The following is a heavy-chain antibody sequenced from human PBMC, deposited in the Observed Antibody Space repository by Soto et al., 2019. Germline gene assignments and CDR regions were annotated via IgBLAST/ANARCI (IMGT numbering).Heavy chain of an antibody. D-gene: IGHD5-18*01. V-gene: IGHV1-2*02. CDR3: ARERVDTAMVNDYYYGMDV. Sequence: GASVKVSCKASGYTFTGYYMHWVGQAPGQGLEWMGWINPNSGGTNYAQKFQGRVTMTRDTAISTAYMELSRLRSDDTAVYYCARERVDTAMVNDYYYGMDVWGQGTTVTVSS. CDR2: INPNSGGT. J-gene: IGHJ6*02. CDR1: GYTFTGYY.